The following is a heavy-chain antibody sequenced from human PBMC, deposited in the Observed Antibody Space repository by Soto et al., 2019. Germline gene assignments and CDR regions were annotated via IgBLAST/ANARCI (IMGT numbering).Heavy chain of an antibody. CDR1: GGTFSSYT. CDR3: ARPYDLWSGYYFDAFDI. D-gene: IGHD3-3*01. CDR2: IIPILGIA. Sequence: QVQLVQSGAEVKKPGSSVKVSCKASGGTFSSYTISWVRQAPGQGLEWMGRIIPILGIANYAQKFQGRVTITADKSTSTAYMELSSRRSEDTAVYYCARPYDLWSGYYFDAFDIWGQGTMVTVSS. J-gene: IGHJ3*02. V-gene: IGHV1-69*02.